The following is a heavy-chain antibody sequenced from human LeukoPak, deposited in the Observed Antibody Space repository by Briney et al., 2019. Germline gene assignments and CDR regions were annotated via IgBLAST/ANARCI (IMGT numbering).Heavy chain of an antibody. CDR3: ARDSVVVVAATQTYNWFDP. CDR1: GFTFSSYA. CDR2: ISYDGSNK. V-gene: IGHV3-30-3*01. J-gene: IGHJ5*02. Sequence: GGSLRLSCAASGFTFSSYAMPWVRQAPGKGLEWVAVISYDGSNKYYADSVKGRFTISRDNSKNTLYLQMNSLRAEDTAVYYCARDSVVVVAATQTYNWFDPWGQGTLVTVSS. D-gene: IGHD2-15*01.